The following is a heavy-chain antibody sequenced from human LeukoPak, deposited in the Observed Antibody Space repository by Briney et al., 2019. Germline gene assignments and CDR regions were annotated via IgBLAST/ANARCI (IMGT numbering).Heavy chain of an antibody. CDR3: ARGLNDFRSGSPNYYYYGMDV. CDR1: GGSISSYY. Sequence: PSETLSLTCTVSGGSISSYYWSWIRQPPGKGLEWIGYIYYSGSTNYNPSLKSRVTISVDTSKNQFSLKLSSVTAADTAVYYCARGLNDFRSGSPNYYYYGMDVWGQGTTVTVSS. D-gene: IGHD3-3*01. CDR2: IYYSGST. J-gene: IGHJ6*02. V-gene: IGHV4-59*01.